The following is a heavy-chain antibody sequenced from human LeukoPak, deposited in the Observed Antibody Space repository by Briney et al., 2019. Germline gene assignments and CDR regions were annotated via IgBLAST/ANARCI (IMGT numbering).Heavy chain of an antibody. J-gene: IGHJ4*02. CDR2: ISSSSSTI. V-gene: IGHV3-48*04. CDR1: GFTFSSYS. CDR3: ARVRDSSGYYMDYFDY. Sequence: GGSLRLSCAASGFTFSSYSMNWVRQAPGKGLEWVSYISSSSSTIYYADSVKGRFTISRDNAKNSLYLQMNSLRAEDTAVYYCARVRDSSGYYMDYFDYWGQGTLVTVSS. D-gene: IGHD3-22*01.